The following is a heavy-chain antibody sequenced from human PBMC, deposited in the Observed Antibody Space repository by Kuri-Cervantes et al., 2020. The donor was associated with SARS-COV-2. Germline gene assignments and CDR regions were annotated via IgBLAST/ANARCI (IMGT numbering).Heavy chain of an antibody. CDR1: GGSISSSSYY. V-gene: IGHV4-39*01. D-gene: IGHD1-7*01. CDR3: ARHQHWNSGYAFDI. CDR2: IYYSGST. J-gene: IGHJ3*02. Sequence: SETLSLTCTVSGGSISSSSYYWGWIRQPPGKGLEWIGCIYYSGSTYYNPSLKSLVTISVDTSKNQFSLKLSSVTAADTAVYYCARHQHWNSGYAFDIWGQGTMVTVSS.